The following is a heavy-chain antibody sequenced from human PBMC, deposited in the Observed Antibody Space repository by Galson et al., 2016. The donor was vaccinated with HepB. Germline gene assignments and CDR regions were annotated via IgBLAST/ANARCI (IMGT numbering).Heavy chain of an antibody. CDR1: GFTFNEYA. Sequence: SLRLSCAASGFTFNEYAMHWVRQAPGKGLGWVSGITWNSGRIGYADSVRGRFTNSRDSSKNSLYLQMNSLRVEDTAFYYCAKDIGAGHNFGLSPNYWGQGTLVTVSS. CDR2: ITWNSGRI. CDR3: AKDIGAGHNFGLSPNY. V-gene: IGHV3-9*01. J-gene: IGHJ4*02. D-gene: IGHD1-1*01.